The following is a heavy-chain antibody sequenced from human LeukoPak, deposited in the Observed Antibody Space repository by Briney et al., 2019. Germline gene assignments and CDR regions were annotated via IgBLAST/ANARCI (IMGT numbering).Heavy chain of an antibody. J-gene: IGHJ4*02. V-gene: IGHV1-2*02. Sequence: ASVKVSCKASGGTFSSYAISWVRQAPGQGLEWMGWINPNSGGTNYAQKFQGRVTMTRDTSISTAYMELSRLRSDDTAVYYCARPLYSSGWYADYWGQGTLVTVSS. CDR3: ARPLYSSGWYADY. D-gene: IGHD6-19*01. CDR1: GGTFSSYA. CDR2: INPNSGGT.